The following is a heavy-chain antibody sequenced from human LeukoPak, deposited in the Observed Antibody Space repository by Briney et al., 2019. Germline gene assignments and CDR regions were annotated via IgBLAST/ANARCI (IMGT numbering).Heavy chain of an antibody. V-gene: IGHV4-34*01. D-gene: IGHD2-15*01. Sequence: SETLSLTCAVSGGPFSGYFWSWIRQPPGKGLEWIGEIHNSGTTNYNPSLKSRVTMSVDTSKNQFSLKLSSVTAADTAVYYCARGRYCSADICSGGDALDIWGQGTMVSVSS. CDR1: GGPFSGYF. CDR3: ARGRYCSADICSGGDALDI. CDR2: IHNSGTT. J-gene: IGHJ3*02.